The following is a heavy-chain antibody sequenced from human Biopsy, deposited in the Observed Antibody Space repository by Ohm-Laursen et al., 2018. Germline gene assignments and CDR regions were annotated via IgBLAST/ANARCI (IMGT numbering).Heavy chain of an antibody. CDR2: ISSRGST. V-gene: IGHV4-59*01. J-gene: IGHJ3*01. Sequence: GTLSLTCSVSGGSISSDYWSWIRQPPRKGLEWIGYISSRGSTNYDPSLRGRVTITVDTSKNQFSLKLTSVTAADTAVFFCARLYRLDDYWNDDPPDAFDVWGQGTMVTVSS. D-gene: IGHD3-3*01. CDR3: ARLYRLDDYWNDDPPDAFDV. CDR1: GGSISSDY.